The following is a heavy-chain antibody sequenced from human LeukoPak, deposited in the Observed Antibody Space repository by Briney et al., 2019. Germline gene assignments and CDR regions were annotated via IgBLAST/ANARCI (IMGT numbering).Heavy chain of an antibody. D-gene: IGHD4-23*01. CDR3: ARQNDYGGSDY. CDR1: GGSFSGYY. CDR2: INHSGST. Sequence: PSETLSLTCAVYGGSFSGYYWSWIRQPPGKGLEWIGEINHSGSTNYNPSLKSRVTISVDTSKNQFSLKLSSVTAADTAVYYCARQNDYGGSDYWGQGTLVTVSS. V-gene: IGHV4-34*01. J-gene: IGHJ4*02.